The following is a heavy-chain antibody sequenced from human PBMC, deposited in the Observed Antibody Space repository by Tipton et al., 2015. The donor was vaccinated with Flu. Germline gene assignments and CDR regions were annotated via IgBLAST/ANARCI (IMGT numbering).Heavy chain of an antibody. CDR1: GFSVSTSGVG. CDR3: AHGLMFWLSYGSGVFYFDN. D-gene: IGHD3-10*01. CDR2: IYWDDDK. V-gene: IGHV2-5*02. J-gene: IGHJ4*02. Sequence: LVQPSQTLTLTCSLSGFSVSTSGVGVGWIRQPPGKALQWLAVIYWDDDKRYNPSLNNRLTITKDTSKNQVVLTITDMDPVDTGAYYCAHGLMFWLSYGSGVFYFDNWGQGTPVSVSS.